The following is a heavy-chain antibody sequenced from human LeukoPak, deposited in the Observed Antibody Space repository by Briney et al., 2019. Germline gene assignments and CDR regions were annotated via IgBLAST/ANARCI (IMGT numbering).Heavy chain of an antibody. CDR3: AREASPEGIVVVPAAMGDY. V-gene: IGHV1-46*01. D-gene: IGHD2-2*01. CDR2: INPSGGST. CDR1: GYTFTSYY. Sequence: GASVKVSCKASGYTFTSYYMHWVRQAPGQGLEWMGIINPSGGSTSYAQKFQGRVTMTRDMSTSTVYMELSSLRSEDTAVYYCAREASPEGIVVVPAAMGDYWGQGTLVNVSS. J-gene: IGHJ4*02.